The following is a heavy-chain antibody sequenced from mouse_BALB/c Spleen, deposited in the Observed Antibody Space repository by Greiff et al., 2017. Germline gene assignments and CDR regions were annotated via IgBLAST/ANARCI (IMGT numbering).Heavy chain of an antibody. D-gene: IGHD1-1*01. CDR2: INPDSSTI. V-gene: IGHV4-1*02. CDR3: ARPDWYGSSYWYFDV. J-gene: IGHJ1*01. CDR1: GFDFSRYW. Sequence: VQLQQSGGGLVQPGGSLKLSCAASGFDFSRYWMSWVRQAPGKGLEWIGEINPDSSTINYTPSLKDKFIISRDNAKNTLYLQMSKVRSEDTALYYCARPDWYGSSYWYFDVWGAGTTVTVSS.